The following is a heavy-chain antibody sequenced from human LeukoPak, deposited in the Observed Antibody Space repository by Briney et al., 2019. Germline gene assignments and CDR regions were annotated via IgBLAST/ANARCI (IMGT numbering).Heavy chain of an antibody. J-gene: IGHJ4*02. CDR2: INNDGTGT. Sequence: GSLRLSCAASGFTFTNYWMHWVRQVPGKGLVWVAGINNDGTGTFYADSVQGRFTISRDNAKNTVYLQMNTLRPEDTALYHCATVSEFWGQGTLVTVSS. V-gene: IGHV3-74*01. CDR1: GFTFTNYW. CDR3: ATVSEF.